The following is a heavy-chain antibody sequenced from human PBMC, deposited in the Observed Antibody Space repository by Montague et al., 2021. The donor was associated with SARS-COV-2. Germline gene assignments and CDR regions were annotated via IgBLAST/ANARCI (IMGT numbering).Heavy chain of an antibody. CDR2: VHFSGIT. V-gene: IGHV4-59*01. Sequence: SETLSLTCTVSGGSLNGYLWSWIRQAPGKTLEWLGYVHFSGITNYNPSLKSRVDISVDTSKSQLSLRLASVTAADTAVYFCAREVSTGTYTFDHWGHGVLVTVSS. J-gene: IGHJ4*01. CDR1: GGSLNGYL. D-gene: IGHD1-26*01. CDR3: AREVSTGTYTFDH.